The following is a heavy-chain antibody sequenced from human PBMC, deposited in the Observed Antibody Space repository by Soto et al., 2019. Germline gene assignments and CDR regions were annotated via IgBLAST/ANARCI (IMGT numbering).Heavy chain of an antibody. CDR2: IYSGGST. D-gene: IGHD3-22*01. V-gene: IGHV3-66*04. CDR3: ARPSGDYYDSSGGLGY. CDR1: GFTVSSNY. J-gene: IGHJ4*02. Sequence: EVQLVESGGGLVQPGGSLRLSCAASGFTVSSNYRSWVRQAPGKGLEWVSVIYSGGSTYYADSVKGRFTISRDNSKNTLYLQMNSLRAEDTAVYYCARPSGDYYDSSGGLGYWGQGTLVTVSS.